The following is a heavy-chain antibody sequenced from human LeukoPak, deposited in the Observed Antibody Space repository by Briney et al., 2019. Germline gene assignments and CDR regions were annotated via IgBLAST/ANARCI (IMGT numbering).Heavy chain of an antibody. CDR2: ISYDGSNK. V-gene: IGHV3-30*04. D-gene: IGHD3-22*01. J-gene: IGHJ4*02. Sequence: GGSLRLSCAASGFTFNNYAMHWVRQTPGKGLEWVALISYDGSNKYYADSVKGRFTISRDNSKNTLYLQMNSLRAEDTAVYYCAMDDSSGYYSSYFDYWGQGTLVTVSS. CDR1: GFTFNNYA. CDR3: AMDDSSGYYSSYFDY.